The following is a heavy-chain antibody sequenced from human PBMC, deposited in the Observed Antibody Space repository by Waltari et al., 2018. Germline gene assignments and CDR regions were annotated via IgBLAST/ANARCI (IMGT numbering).Heavy chain of an antibody. Sequence: QVQLVESGGGVVQPGRSLRLSCAASGFTFSSYAMHWVRRAPGKGLEWVAVISYDGSNKYYADSVKGRFTISRDNSKNTLYLQMNSLRAEDTAVYYCARAGCSSTSCYTTLSSWGQGTLVTVSS. CDR1: GFTFSSYA. CDR2: ISYDGSNK. V-gene: IGHV3-30-3*01. J-gene: IGHJ4*02. CDR3: ARAGCSSTSCYTTLSS. D-gene: IGHD2-2*02.